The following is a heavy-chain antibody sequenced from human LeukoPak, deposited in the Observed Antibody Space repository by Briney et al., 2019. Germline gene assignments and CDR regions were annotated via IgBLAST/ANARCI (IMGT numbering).Heavy chain of an antibody. Sequence: SGGSLRLSCAASGFTFSSYGMHWVRQAPGKGLEWVAVISYDGSNKYYADSVKGRFTISRDNSKNTLYLQMNSLRAEDTAVYYCAKDAARDEYYFDYWGQGTLVTVSS. V-gene: IGHV3-30*18. J-gene: IGHJ4*02. CDR1: GFTFSSYG. D-gene: IGHD6-6*01. CDR3: AKDAARDEYYFDY. CDR2: ISYDGSNK.